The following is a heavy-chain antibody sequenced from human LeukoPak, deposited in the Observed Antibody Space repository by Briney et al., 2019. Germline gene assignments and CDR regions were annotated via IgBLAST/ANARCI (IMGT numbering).Heavy chain of an antibody. CDR2: IIPIFGTA. D-gene: IGHD6-6*01. J-gene: IGHJ6*03. V-gene: IGHV1-69*01. CDR3: AGKEYSSSYYYYYYYMDV. CDR1: GGTFSSYA. Sequence: SVKVSCKASGGTFSSYAISWVRQAPGQGLEWIGGIIPIFGTANYAQKFQGRVTITADESTSTAYMELSSLRSEDTAVYYCAGKEYSSSYYYYYYYMDVWGKGTTVTVSS.